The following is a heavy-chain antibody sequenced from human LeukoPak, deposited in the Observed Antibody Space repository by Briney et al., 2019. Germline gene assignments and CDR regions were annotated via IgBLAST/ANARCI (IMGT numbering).Heavy chain of an antibody. CDR2: INHSGST. CDR1: GGTFGGYY. V-gene: IGHV4-34*01. D-gene: IGHD2-2*01. J-gene: IGHJ4*02. CDR3: ARGFAASCYDY. Sequence: AGSLALSCAVYGGTFGGYYWNWVRLPPGKGLEWIGEINHSGSTNYNPSLKSRVTISVDTSKKQFSLKLSSVAAADTALYYCARGFAASCYDYWGQGTLVTVSS.